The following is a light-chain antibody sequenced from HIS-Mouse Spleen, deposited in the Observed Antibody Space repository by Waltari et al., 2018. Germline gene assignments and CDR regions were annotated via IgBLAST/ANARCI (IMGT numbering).Light chain of an antibody. V-gene: IGKV3-11*01. Sequence: EIVLTQSPATLSLSPGERATLSCRASQSVSSYLAWYQQKPGTAPRLLIYDASNRATGIPARVSGSGSGTDLTLTISSLEPEDFAVYYCQQRSNWPITFGQGTRLEIK. CDR2: DAS. J-gene: IGKJ5*01. CDR1: QSVSSY. CDR3: QQRSNWPIT.